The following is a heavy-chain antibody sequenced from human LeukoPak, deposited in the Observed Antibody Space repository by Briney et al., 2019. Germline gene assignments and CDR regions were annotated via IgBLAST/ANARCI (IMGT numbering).Heavy chain of an antibody. J-gene: IGHJ4*02. D-gene: IGHD5-24*01. CDR2: IIPIFGSA. Sequence: ASVKVSCKAFGGTFSSYAISWVRQAPGQGLEWMGGIIPIFGSANYAQKFQGRVTITADESTSTAYMELSSLRSEDTAVYYCARALSLDGYNHLDYWGQGTLVIVSS. CDR1: GGTFSSYA. CDR3: ARALSLDGYNHLDY. V-gene: IGHV1-69*13.